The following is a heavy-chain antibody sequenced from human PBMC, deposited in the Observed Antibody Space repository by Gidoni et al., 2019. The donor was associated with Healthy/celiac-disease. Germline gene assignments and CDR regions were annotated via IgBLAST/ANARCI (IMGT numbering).Heavy chain of an antibody. CDR2: IIPIRGIA. D-gene: IGHD3-3*01. Sequence: QVQLVQSGAEVKKPGSSVKVSFKASGGTFRSYTISWVRQAPGQGLEWMGRIIPIRGIANYEQKFQGRVTITADKSTSTAYMELSSLRSEDTAVYYCARHITIFAGYYYYYGMDVWGQGTTVTVSS. J-gene: IGHJ6*02. V-gene: IGHV1-69*02. CDR1: GGTFRSYT. CDR3: ARHITIFAGYYYYYGMDV.